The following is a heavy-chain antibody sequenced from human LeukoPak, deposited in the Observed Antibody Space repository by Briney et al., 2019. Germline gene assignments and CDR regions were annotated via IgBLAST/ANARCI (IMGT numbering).Heavy chain of an antibody. CDR1: GGSISSTNW. Sequence: SGTLSLTCGVSGGSISSTNWWSWVRQPPGKGLEWIGEIYHSGATNYNPSLKSRVTISVDTSKNEFSLKLNSVTAAGTAVYYCARYRNCGSDCYDAFNIWGQGTMVTASS. J-gene: IGHJ3*02. CDR2: IYHSGAT. D-gene: IGHD2-21*02. V-gene: IGHV4-4*02. CDR3: ARYRNCGSDCYDAFNI.